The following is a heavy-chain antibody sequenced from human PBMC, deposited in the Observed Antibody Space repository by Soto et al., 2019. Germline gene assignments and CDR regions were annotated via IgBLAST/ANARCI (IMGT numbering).Heavy chain of an antibody. J-gene: IGHJ4*02. Sequence: EVQLVESGGGLVQPGRSLRLSCAASGFTFDDFAMHWVRQPPGKGLEWVSIITWNSGTIAYADSVKGRFTISRDNAKNSLYLQMNSLRAEDTALCFWANDSGRDGYTPFEYWGQGILVTVSS. CDR3: ANDSGRDGYTPFEY. V-gene: IGHV3-9*01. CDR1: GFTFDDFA. CDR2: ITWNSGTI. D-gene: IGHD5-12*01.